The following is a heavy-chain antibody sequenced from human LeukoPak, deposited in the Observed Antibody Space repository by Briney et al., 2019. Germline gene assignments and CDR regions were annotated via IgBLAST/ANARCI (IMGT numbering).Heavy chain of an antibody. V-gene: IGHV3-30*02. CDR3: AKDPDSYYYMDV. J-gene: IGHJ6*03. CDR1: GFTFSNAW. CDR2: IRYDGSNK. Sequence: GGSLRLSCAASGFTFSNAWMSWVRQAPGKGLEWVAFIRYDGSNKYYADSVKGRFTISRDNSKNTLYLQMNSLRAEDTAVYYCAKDPDSYYYMDVWGKGTTVTSSS. D-gene: IGHD2-21*02.